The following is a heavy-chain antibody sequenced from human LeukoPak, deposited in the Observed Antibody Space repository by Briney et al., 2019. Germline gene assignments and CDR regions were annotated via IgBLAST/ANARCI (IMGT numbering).Heavy chain of an antibody. Sequence: GGSLRLSCAASGFTFDDYAMHWVRQAPGKGLEWVSLIRGDGSSTYYADSAKGRFTISRDNSKNSLYLQMNSLRTEDTALYYCAKVQYSSGWQEDNYYYGMDVWGQGTTVTVSS. CDR2: IRGDGSST. V-gene: IGHV3-43*02. CDR3: AKVQYSSGWQEDNYYYGMDV. CDR1: GFTFDDYA. D-gene: IGHD6-19*01. J-gene: IGHJ6*02.